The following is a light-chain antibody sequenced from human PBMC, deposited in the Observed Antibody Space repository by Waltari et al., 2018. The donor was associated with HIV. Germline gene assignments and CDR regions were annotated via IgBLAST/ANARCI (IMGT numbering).Light chain of an antibody. Sequence: QSALTQPASVSGSPGQSITISCTGTSSDVGGYNYVSWYQQHPGKAPKRMVYGVSRRPSGVSNRCSGSKSGNTASLTISGLQAEDEADYYCSSYTSSSTYVVFGGGTKLTVL. CDR2: GVS. V-gene: IGLV2-14*01. J-gene: IGLJ2*01. CDR1: SSDVGGYNY. CDR3: SSYTSSSTYVV.